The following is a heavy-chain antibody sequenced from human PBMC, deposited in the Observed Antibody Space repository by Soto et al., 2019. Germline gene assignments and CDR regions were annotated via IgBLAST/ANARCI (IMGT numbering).Heavy chain of an antibody. CDR2: ISGSGGST. Sequence: GGSLRLSCAASGFTFSSYAMSWVRQAPGKGLEWVSAISGSGGSTYYADSVKGRFTISRDNSKNTLYLQMNSLRAEDTAVYYCAKDWGGGYSYPHFSPGLMDVWGKGTTVTVSS. CDR1: GFTFSSYA. V-gene: IGHV3-23*01. D-gene: IGHD5-18*01. CDR3: AKDWGGGYSYPHFSPGLMDV. J-gene: IGHJ6*03.